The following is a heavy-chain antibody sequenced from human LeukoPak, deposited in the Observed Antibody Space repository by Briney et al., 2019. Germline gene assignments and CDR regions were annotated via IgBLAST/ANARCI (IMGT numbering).Heavy chain of an antibody. CDR2: INHSGST. V-gene: IGHV4-34*01. J-gene: IGHJ4*02. Sequence: SETLSLTCAVYGGSFSGYYWSWIRQPPGKGMEWIGEINHSGSTNYNPSLKSRVTISVDTSKNQFSLKLSSVTAADTAVYYCARGGPLKRFDYWGQGTLVTVSS. CDR1: GGSFSGYY. CDR3: ARGGPLKRFDY.